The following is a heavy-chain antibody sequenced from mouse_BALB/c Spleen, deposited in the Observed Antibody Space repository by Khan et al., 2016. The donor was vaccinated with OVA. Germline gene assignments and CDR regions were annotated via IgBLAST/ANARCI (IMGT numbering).Heavy chain of an antibody. CDR3: ASEGAYYRADGWCSY. CDR2: INPSNGYT. CDR1: GYTFTTYT. Sequence: QVQLQQSGAELARPGASVKMSCKASGYTFTTYTMHWVKQRPGQGLEWIGYINPSNGYTNYNQKFKDKSTLTADKSSSTAYMQLSSLTSDYSAVYYCASEGAYYRADGWCSYWGQGTLVTVSA. J-gene: IGHJ3*01. V-gene: IGHV1-4*01. D-gene: IGHD2-14*01.